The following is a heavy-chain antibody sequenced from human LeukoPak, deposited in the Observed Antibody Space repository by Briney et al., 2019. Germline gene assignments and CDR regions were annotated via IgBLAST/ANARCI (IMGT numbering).Heavy chain of an antibody. D-gene: IGHD6-19*01. V-gene: IGHV1-2*02. CDR2: INPYSGGT. J-gene: IGHJ4*02. Sequence: ASVKVSCKASGYTFTDYYIHWVRQAPGQGLEWMGWINPYSGGTNYEQKFQGRGTMTRDTSVSTAYMELSRLRSDDTAVYYCASATGDSNGWWNYWGQGTLVTVSS. CDR1: GYTFTDYY. CDR3: ASATGDSNGWWNY.